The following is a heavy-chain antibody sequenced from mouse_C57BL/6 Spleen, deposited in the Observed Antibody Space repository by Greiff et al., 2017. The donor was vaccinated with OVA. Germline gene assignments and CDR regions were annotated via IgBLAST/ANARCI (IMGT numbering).Heavy chain of an antibody. V-gene: IGHV1-81*01. CDR2: IYPRSGNT. D-gene: IGHD4-1*01. Sequence: VQLQQSGAELARPGASVKLSCKASGYTFTSYGISWVKQRTGQGLEWIGEIYPRSGNTYYNEKFKGKATLTADKSSSTAYMELRSLTSEDSAVYFCARNWTFGYWGQGTTLTVSS. J-gene: IGHJ2*01. CDR3: ARNWTFGY. CDR1: GYTFTSYG.